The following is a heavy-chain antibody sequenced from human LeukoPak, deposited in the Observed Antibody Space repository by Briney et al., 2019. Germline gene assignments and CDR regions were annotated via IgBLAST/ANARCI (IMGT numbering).Heavy chain of an antibody. J-gene: IGHJ4*02. D-gene: IGHD1-1*01. V-gene: IGHV3-7*01. CDR2: MDPSGSHK. Sequence: GGSLRLPCAASEFIFNRSWMNWVRQAPGKGLEWVANMDPSGSHKRYVDSVKGRFTISKDNPGTSLYLDMYDLRAEDTATYYCAIWTSGNYWGQGTLVTVSS. CDR1: EFIFNRSW. CDR3: AIWTSGNY.